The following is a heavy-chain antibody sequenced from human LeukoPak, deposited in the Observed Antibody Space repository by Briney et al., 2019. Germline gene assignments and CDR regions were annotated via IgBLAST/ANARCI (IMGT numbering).Heavy chain of an antibody. CDR3: AREADYYDSSGYYGNYYYYMDV. CDR2: IYYSGST. J-gene: IGHJ6*03. V-gene: IGHV4-59*01. Sequence: SETLSLTCSVSGGAMHNSYWSWIRQPAGKGLEWIGYIYYSGSTNYNPSLKSRVTISVDTSKNQFSLMLTSVTAADTAVYYCAREADYYDSSGYYGNYYYYMDVWGKGTTVTVSS. CDR1: GGAMHNSY. D-gene: IGHD3-22*01.